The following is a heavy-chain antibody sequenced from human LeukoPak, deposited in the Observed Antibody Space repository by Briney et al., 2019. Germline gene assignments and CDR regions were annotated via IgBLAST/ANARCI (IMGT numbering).Heavy chain of an antibody. Sequence: HPGGSLRLSCTASGFTFGDYTMTWFRQAPGKGLEWVGSIRSKAYGGTTEDAASVKGRFAISRDDSKSIAYLQMNSLKTEDTAVYYCIRGGANSPFDYWGQGTLVTVSS. CDR3: IRGGANSPFDY. CDR2: IRSKAYGGTT. J-gene: IGHJ4*02. V-gene: IGHV3-49*03. CDR1: GFTFGDYT. D-gene: IGHD1-1*01.